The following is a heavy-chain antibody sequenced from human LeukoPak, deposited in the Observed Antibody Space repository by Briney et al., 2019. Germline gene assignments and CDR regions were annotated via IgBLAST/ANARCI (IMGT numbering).Heavy chain of an antibody. J-gene: IGHJ3*02. CDR1: AFTFSSYE. CDR2: ISSSGSTI. CDR3: ARVTVVTAHYAFDI. V-gene: IGHV3-48*03. Sequence: GGSLTFSGAGSAFTFSSYEMNWVRQAPGKGLEGVSYISSSGSTIYYADSAKGRFTISRDNSKNSLYLQMNSLRAEGTAVYYCARVTVVTAHYAFDIWGQGTMATVSS. D-gene: IGHD2-21*02.